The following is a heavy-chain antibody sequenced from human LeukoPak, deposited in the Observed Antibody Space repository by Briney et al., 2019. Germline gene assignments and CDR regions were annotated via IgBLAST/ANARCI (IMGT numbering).Heavy chain of an antibody. CDR3: ARAYSSNWYDAFDV. CDR2: IIPIFGTA. J-gene: IGHJ3*01. Sequence: ASVKVSCKASGGTFSSYAISWVRQAPGQGLEWMGGIIPIFGTANYAQKFQGRVTITADESTSTAYMEVTRLRSDDTAVYYCARAYSSNWYDAFDVWGQGTMVTVSS. CDR1: GGTFSSYA. V-gene: IGHV1-69*01. D-gene: IGHD6-13*01.